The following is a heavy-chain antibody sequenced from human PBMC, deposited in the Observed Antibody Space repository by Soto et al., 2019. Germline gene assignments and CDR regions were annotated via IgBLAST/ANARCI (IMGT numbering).Heavy chain of an antibody. J-gene: IGHJ3*02. V-gene: IGHV3-21*01. D-gene: IGHD3-16*01. Sequence: EVSLRLSCAASGFTFSSCSMKWIRTAPRKWLEWGSFISSSSSYIYYADSVKGRFTISRDNAKNSLYLQMNSLRAEDTAVYYCARFGDAFDIWGQGTMVTVSS. CDR2: ISSSSSYI. CDR3: ARFGDAFDI. CDR1: GFTFSSCS.